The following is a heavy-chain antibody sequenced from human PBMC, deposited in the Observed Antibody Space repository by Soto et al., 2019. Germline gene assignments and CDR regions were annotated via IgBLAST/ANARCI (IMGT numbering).Heavy chain of an antibody. Sequence: QVQLVQSGAEVKKPGSSVKVSCKASGGTFSSSVISWVRQAPGQGLEWMAGTIPIFGTANYAQKFQGRVTVSADKSTSTAYMELSSLRSDDTAVYYCASQSGSGSYSAWCQGLLVTVSS. CDR1: GGTFSSSV. V-gene: IGHV1-69*06. CDR3: ASQSGSGSYSA. J-gene: IGHJ5*02. CDR2: TIPIFGTA. D-gene: IGHD3-10*01.